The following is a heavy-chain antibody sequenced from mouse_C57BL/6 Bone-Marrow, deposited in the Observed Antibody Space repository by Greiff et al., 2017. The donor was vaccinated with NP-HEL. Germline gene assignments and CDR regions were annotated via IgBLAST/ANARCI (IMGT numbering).Heavy chain of an antibody. Sequence: QVQLQQPGAELVMPGASVKLSCKASGYTFTSYWMHWVKQRPGQGLEWIGEIDPSDSYTNYNQKFKGKSTLTVDKSSSPAYMQLSSLTSEDSAVYYWAISLFLSGGDYWGQGTTLTVSS. V-gene: IGHV1-69*01. CDR1: GYTFTSYW. CDR2: IDPSDSYT. J-gene: IGHJ2*01. CDR3: AISLFLSGGDY.